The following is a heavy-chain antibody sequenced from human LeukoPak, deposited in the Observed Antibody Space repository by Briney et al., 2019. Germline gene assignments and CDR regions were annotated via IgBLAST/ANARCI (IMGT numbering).Heavy chain of an antibody. CDR1: GGSFSGYY. CDR2: INHSGST. V-gene: IGHV4-34*01. Sequence: SETLSLTCAVYGGSFSGYYCSWIRQPPGKGLEWIGEINHSGSTNYNPSLKSRVTISVDTSKNQFSLKLSSVTAADTAMYYCAIRIDPFDYWGQGTLVTVSS. D-gene: IGHD3-3*02. J-gene: IGHJ4*02. CDR3: AIRIDPFDY.